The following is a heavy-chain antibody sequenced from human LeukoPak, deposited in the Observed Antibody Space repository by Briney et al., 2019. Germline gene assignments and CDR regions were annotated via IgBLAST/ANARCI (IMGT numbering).Heavy chain of an antibody. CDR1: GFTFSSYG. D-gene: IGHD4-17*01. CDR3: AKDMTTATGFVDY. CDR2: IRYDGSNK. Sequence: PGGSLRLSCAASGFTFSSYGTHWVRQAPGKGLEWVAFIRYDGSNKYYADSVKGRFTISRDNSKNTLYLQMNSLRAEDTAVYYCAKDMTTATGFVDYWGQGTLVTVSS. V-gene: IGHV3-30*02. J-gene: IGHJ4*02.